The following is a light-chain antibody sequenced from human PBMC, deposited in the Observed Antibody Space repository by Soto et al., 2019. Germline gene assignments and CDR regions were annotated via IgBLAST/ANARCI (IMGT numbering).Light chain of an antibody. Sequence: DIQMTQSPSSLSASVGDRVTITCRASQSISSYLNWYQQKPGKAPKLLIYAASSLQSGVPSRFSGSGSGTDFTLTISSLQPEDFANYYCQQSYSTPRTFGPGNKVDIK. CDR3: QQSYSTPRT. CDR2: AAS. J-gene: IGKJ3*01. CDR1: QSISSY. V-gene: IGKV1-39*01.